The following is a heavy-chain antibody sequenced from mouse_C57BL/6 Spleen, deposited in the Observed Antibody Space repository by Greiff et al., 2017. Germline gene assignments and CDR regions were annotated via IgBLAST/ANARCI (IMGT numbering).Heavy chain of an antibody. CDR3: TSGSSSYWYFDV. Sequence: EVKLQQSGAELVRPGASVKLSCTASGFNIKDDYMHWVKQRPEQGLEWIGWIDPENGDTEYASKFQGKATITADTSSNTAYLQLSSLTSEDTAVYYCTSGSSSYWYFDVWGTGTTVTVSS. CDR1: GFNIKDDY. D-gene: IGHD1-1*01. V-gene: IGHV14-4*01. J-gene: IGHJ1*03. CDR2: IDPENGDT.